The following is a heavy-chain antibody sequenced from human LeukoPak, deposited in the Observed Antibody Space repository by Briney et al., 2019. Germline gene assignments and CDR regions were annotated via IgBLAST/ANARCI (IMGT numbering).Heavy chain of an antibody. Sequence: ASVKVSCKASGYTFTSYGISWVRQAPGQGLEWMGWISAYNGNTNYAQKLQGRVTMTRDTSTSTVYMELSSLRSEDTAVYYCARAVYDSSGYYYVWPGFDYWGQGTLVTVSS. D-gene: IGHD3-22*01. CDR3: ARAVYDSSGYYYVWPGFDY. V-gene: IGHV1-18*01. CDR2: ISAYNGNT. J-gene: IGHJ4*02. CDR1: GYTFTSYG.